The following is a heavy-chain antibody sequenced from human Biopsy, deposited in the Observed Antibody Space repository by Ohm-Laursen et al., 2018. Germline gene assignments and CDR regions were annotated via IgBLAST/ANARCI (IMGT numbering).Heavy chain of an antibody. CDR1: SASIYLYY. V-gene: IGHV4-59*01. CDR3: ARDRIAYCTATRCDNFGLDV. CDR2: INHSGHT. Sequence: SQTLSLTCTVSSASIYLYYWDWIRQSPGKGLEWIGYINHSGHTNYNPSLKSRLTIPVDTSKNQFSLKLTPVTAAGTAVYYCARDRIAYCTATRCDNFGLDVWGQETTVTVSS. J-gene: IGHJ6*02. D-gene: IGHD2-8*02.